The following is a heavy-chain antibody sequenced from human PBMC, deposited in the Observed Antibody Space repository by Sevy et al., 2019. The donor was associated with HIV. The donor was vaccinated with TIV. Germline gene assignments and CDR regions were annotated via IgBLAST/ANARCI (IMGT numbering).Heavy chain of an antibody. Sequence: GGSLRLSCAGSGFTFSNYGMHWVRQAPGKGLEWVVIIWYDGSNKYYTESVKGRFTISRDNSKNMLYLQMNGLRAEDTAVYYCARDKLQTTGSLGDYYYGLDVWGQGTRVTVSS. V-gene: IGHV3-33*01. CDR2: IWYDGSNK. CDR1: GFTFSNYG. D-gene: IGHD3-16*01. J-gene: IGHJ6*02. CDR3: ARDKLQTTGSLGDYYYGLDV.